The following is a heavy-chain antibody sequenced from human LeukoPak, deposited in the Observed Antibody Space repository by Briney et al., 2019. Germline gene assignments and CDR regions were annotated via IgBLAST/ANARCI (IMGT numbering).Heavy chain of an antibody. J-gene: IGHJ4*02. CDR3: ARVEAAGDYAGLDY. V-gene: IGHV3-21*01. Sequence: GGSLRLSCALSGFTFSSYSMNWVRQAPGKGLEWVSSISSSSSYIYYADSVKGRFTISRDNAKNSLYLQMSSLRAEDTAVYYCARVEAAGDYAGLDYWGQGTLVTVSS. CDR2: ISSSSSYI. D-gene: IGHD4-17*01. CDR1: GFTFSSYS.